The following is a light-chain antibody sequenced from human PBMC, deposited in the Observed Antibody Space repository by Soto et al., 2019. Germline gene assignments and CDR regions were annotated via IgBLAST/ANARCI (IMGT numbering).Light chain of an antibody. V-gene: IGKV3-20*01. CDR3: HQYGSSRT. Sequence: EIVLTQSPGTLSLSPGERATLFCRASQSVSSSYLAWYQQKPGQAPRLLIYGASSRATGIPDRFSGSGSGTDFTLTISRLEPEDFAVYYCHQYGSSRTFGQGTKVDI. CDR1: QSVSSSY. J-gene: IGKJ1*01. CDR2: GAS.